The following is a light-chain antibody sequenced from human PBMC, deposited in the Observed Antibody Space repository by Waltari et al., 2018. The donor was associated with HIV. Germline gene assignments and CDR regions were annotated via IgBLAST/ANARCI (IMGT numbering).Light chain of an antibody. CDR3: AAWDDSLSGWV. J-gene: IGLJ3*02. V-gene: IGLV1-47*01. CDR2: RNN. Sequence: QSVLTQPPSASGTPGQRVTIPCSGSSSNIGSNYVYWYQQLPGTAPKLLIYRNNQRPSGVPDRFSGSKSGTSASLAISGFRSEDEADYYCAAWDDSLSGWVFGGGTKLTVL. CDR1: SSNIGSNY.